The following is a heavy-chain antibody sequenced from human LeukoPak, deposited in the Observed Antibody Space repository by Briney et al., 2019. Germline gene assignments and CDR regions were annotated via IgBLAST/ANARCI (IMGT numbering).Heavy chain of an antibody. CDR3: AKTSRGNSGYDSPFDY. CDR1: GFTFSSYS. CDR2: ISSSSPI. Sequence: GGSLRLSCAASGFTFSSYSMHWVRQAPGKGLEWVSYISSSSPISYADSVKGRFTMSRDNSKHTLYLQMNSLRAEDTAVYYCAKTSRGNSGYDSPFDYWGQGTLVTVSS. J-gene: IGHJ4*02. V-gene: IGHV3-48*01. D-gene: IGHD5-12*01.